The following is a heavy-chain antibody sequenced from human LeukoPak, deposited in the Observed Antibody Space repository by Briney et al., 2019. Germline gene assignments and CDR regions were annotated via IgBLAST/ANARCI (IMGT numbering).Heavy chain of an antibody. V-gene: IGHV4-61*10. D-gene: IGHD3-22*01. Sequence: SETLSLTCTVSGGSISSGSYYWSWIRQPAGKGLEWIGEINHSGSTNYNPSLKSRVTISVDTSKNQFSLKLSSVTAADTAVYYCARAPGITMIVVWGQGALVTVSS. J-gene: IGHJ4*02. CDR2: INHSGST. CDR3: ARAPGITMIVV. CDR1: GGSISSGSYY.